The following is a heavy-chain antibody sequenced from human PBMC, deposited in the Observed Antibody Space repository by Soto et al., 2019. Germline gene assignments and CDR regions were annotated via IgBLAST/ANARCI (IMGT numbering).Heavy chain of an antibody. J-gene: IGHJ6*02. Sequence: QVQLVESGGGVVQPGRSLRLSCAASGFTFSSYGMHWVRQAPGKGLEWVAVISYDGSNKYYADSVKGRFTISRDNSKNPRYLQMNSLRAEDTGVYYCAKDLLRPGRAYGMDVWGRGTTVTVSS. CDR1: GFTFSSYG. CDR2: ISYDGSNK. V-gene: IGHV3-30*18. CDR3: AKDLLRPGRAYGMDV.